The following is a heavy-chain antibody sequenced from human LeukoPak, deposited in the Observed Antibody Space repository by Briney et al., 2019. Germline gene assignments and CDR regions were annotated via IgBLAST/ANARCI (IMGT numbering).Heavy chain of an antibody. CDR3: ARARLLWFSTGGWFDP. CDR1: GGSISSSSYH. V-gene: IGHV4-39*07. J-gene: IGHJ5*02. Sequence: SETLSLTCTVSGGSISSSSYHWGWIRQPPGKGLEWIGSIYYTGTTYYNPSLKSRVTISVDTSKNQFSLKLSSVTAADTAVYYCARARLLWFSTGGWFDPWGQGTLVTVSS. D-gene: IGHD3-10*01. CDR2: IYYTGTT.